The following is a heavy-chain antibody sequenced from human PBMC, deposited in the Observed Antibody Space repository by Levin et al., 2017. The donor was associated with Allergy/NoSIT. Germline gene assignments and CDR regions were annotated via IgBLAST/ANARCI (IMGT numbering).Heavy chain of an antibody. D-gene: IGHD1-26*01. V-gene: IGHV3-30*04. J-gene: IGHJ4*02. CDR3: ATEYLSGATSPAFDY. Sequence: PGGSLRLSCAASGFTFSSYAMHWVRQAPGKGLEWVAVISYDGSNKYYADSVKGRFTISRDNSKNTLYLQMNSLRAEDTAVYYCATEYLSGATSPAFDYWGQGTLVTVSS. CDR2: ISYDGSNK. CDR1: GFTFSSYA.